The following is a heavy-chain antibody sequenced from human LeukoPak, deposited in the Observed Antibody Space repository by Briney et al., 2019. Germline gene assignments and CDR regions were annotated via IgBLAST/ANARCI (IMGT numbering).Heavy chain of an antibody. D-gene: IGHD3-10*02. J-gene: IGHJ6*04. CDR3: AELGITMIGGV. CDR1: EFTFSSYW. CDR2: IKQDGSEK. Sequence: GGSLRLSCAASEFTFSSYWMSWVRQAPGKGLEWVANIKQDGSEKYYVDSVRGRFTISRDNAKNSLYLQMNSLRAEDTAVYYCAELGITMIGGVWGKGTTVTISS. V-gene: IGHV3-7*01.